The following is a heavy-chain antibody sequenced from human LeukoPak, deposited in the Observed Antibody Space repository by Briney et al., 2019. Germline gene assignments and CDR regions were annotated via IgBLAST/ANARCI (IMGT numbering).Heavy chain of an antibody. CDR3: ARDQLRTFAY. V-gene: IGHV3-23*01. J-gene: IGHJ4*02. Sequence: GGSLRLSCAASGFTFSNYDMSWVRQAPGKGLEWVSGISTRGGSTYYADSVKGRFTISRDNSKNTLYLQMNSLRAEDTAVYYCARDQLRTFAYWGQGTLVTVSS. D-gene: IGHD5-24*01. CDR1: GFTFSNYD. CDR2: ISTRGGST.